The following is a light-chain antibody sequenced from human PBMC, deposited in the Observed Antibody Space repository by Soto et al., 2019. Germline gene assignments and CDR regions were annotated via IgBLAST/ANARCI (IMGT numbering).Light chain of an antibody. J-gene: IGKJ1*01. CDR2: DAS. Sequence: DIQMTQSPSSLSASVGDRVTITCRASQDIRNHLGWYQKKSGKAPKRLIYDASNLQSGVPSRFSGSGSGTEFTLTISSLQPEDFATYYCLQYNSFLRTFGQGTKVEVK. CDR1: QDIRNH. V-gene: IGKV1-17*01. CDR3: LQYNSFLRT.